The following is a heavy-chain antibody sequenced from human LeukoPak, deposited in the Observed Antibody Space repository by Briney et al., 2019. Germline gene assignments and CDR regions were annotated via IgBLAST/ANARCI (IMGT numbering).Heavy chain of an antibody. J-gene: IGHJ6*02. CDR3: ANDSRPQGSSWYRETYYYYYGMDV. V-gene: IGHV3-30*18. D-gene: IGHD6-13*01. CDR1: GFTFSSYG. Sequence: GRSLRLSCAASGFTFSSYGMEWVRQAPGKGLEWVAVISYEGSNKYYADSVKGRFSISRDNSKKRLYMEMNRRGAEDTAVYYCANDSRPQGSSWYRETYYYYYGMDVCGQGTTVTASS. CDR2: ISYEGSNK.